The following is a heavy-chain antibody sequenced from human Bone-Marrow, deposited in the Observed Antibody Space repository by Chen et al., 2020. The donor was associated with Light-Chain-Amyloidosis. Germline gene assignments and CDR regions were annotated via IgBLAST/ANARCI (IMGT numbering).Heavy chain of an antibody. CDR3: ARGGGRYSYGLVDY. D-gene: IGHD5-18*01. V-gene: IGHV3-53*01. Sequence: EVQLVESGGGLIQPGGSLRLSCAASGFTVSSNYMSWVRQAPGKGLEWVSVIYSGGSTYYADSVKGRFTISRDNSKNTLYLQINSLRAEDTAVYYCARGGGRYSYGLVDYWGQGTLVTVSS. J-gene: IGHJ4*02. CDR1: GFTVSSNY. CDR2: IYSGGST.